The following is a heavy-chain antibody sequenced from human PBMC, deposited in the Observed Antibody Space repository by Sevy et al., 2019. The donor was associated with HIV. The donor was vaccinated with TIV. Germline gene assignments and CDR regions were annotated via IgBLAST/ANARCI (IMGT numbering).Heavy chain of an antibody. CDR1: GFTVSSNY. CDR3: ARTYGDYDDVFDI. D-gene: IGHD4-17*01. J-gene: IGHJ3*02. CDR2: IYSGGDT. Sequence: GGSLRLSCVASGFTVSSNYMSWVRQAPGKGLEWVSIIYSGGDTYYVDSVKGRFTISRDNSKNTLYLQMNSLRAEDTAVYYCARTYGDYDDVFDIWGQGTMVTVSS. V-gene: IGHV3-53*01.